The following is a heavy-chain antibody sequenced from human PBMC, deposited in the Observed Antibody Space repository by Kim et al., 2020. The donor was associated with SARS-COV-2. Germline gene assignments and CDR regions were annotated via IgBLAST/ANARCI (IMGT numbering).Heavy chain of an antibody. D-gene: IGHD3-22*01. V-gene: IGHV4-39*01. Sequence: KSRVTISVDPSKNQFSLKLSSVTAADTAVYYCARRHYYDSSGYYTPGAFDIWGQGTMVTVSS. CDR3: ARRHYYDSSGYYTPGAFDI. J-gene: IGHJ3*02.